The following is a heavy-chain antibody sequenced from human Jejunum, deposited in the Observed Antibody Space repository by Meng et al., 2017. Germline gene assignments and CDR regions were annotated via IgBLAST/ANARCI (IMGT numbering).Heavy chain of an antibody. D-gene: IGHD6-13*01. CDR2: ISAPYGAT. V-gene: IGHV3-23*01. J-gene: IGHJ1*01. CDR1: GFSFNNFA. Sequence: GEFLKISWAASGFSFNNFAMSWVRPAPGKGLEWVSIISAPYGATYYEDSVKGRFTISTDNSKTTISLHMYSLRDEDTAVYYCAKHPSATIAGPGTSEYFHLWGQGTLVTVSS. CDR3: AKHPSATIAGPGTSEYFHL.